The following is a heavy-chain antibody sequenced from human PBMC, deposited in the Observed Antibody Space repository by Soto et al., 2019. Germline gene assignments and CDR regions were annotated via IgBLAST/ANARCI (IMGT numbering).Heavy chain of an antibody. Sequence: QVQLVQSGAEVKKPGASVKVSCKASGYTFSTYGFSWVRQAPGQGLEWMGWIGADNGDTNYAQNFQGRVTMTTDTYTTTSYMELRSLTSDVTAVYFCARDWKGAAGFDPWGQGTLVTVSS. CDR2: IGADNGDT. V-gene: IGHV1-18*01. CDR1: GYTFSTYG. CDR3: ARDWKGAAGFDP. J-gene: IGHJ5*02. D-gene: IGHD6-25*01.